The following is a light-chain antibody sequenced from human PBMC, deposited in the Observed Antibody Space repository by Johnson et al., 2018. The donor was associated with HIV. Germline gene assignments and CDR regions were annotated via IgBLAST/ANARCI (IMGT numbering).Light chain of an antibody. J-gene: IGLJ1*01. CDR2: DNN. CDR3: GTWDSSLSAAV. Sequence: QSVLTQPPSVSAAPGQKVTISCSGSSSNIGNNYVSWYQQLPGTAPKVHIYDNNKRPSGIPDRFSGSKSGTSATLGITGLQTGDEADYYCGTWDSSLSAAVFGTGTKVTVL. CDR1: SSNIGNNY. V-gene: IGLV1-51*01.